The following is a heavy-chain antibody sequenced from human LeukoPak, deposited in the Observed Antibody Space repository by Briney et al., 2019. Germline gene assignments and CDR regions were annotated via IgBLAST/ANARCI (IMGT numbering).Heavy chain of an antibody. CDR3: AKDRAPITVFGVAPTASFDY. CDR1: RFTFSNYA. Sequence: PGGPLRLSCAASRFTFSNYAMSRVRQAPGKGLEWVSAISFCGDTYYADSVRGRFTISRDSSKSTLYLQMNSLRAEDTAIYYCAKDRAPITVFGVAPTASFDYWGQGTLVTVSS. D-gene: IGHD3-3*01. J-gene: IGHJ4*02. V-gene: IGHV3-23*01. CDR2: ISFCGDT.